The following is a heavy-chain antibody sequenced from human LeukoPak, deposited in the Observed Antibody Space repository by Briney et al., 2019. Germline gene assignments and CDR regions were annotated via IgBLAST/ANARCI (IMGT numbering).Heavy chain of an antibody. Sequence: GASVTVSCKASGYTFTNYGISWVRQAPGQGLEWMGWISAYNGNRNYAQELQGRVTMTTDTSTSTAYMELRSLRSDDTAVYYCARDCTNGACSTFDFWGQGTLVPVSS. CDR2: ISAYNGNR. D-gene: IGHD2-8*01. CDR3: ARDCTNGACSTFDF. V-gene: IGHV1-18*01. CDR1: GYTFTNYG. J-gene: IGHJ4*02.